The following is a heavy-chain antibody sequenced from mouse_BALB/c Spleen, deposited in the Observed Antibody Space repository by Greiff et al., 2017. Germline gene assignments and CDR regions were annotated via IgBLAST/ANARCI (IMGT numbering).Heavy chain of an antibody. Sequence: EVQGVESGGDLVKPGGSLKLSCAASGFTFSSYGMSWVRQTPDKRLEWVATISSGGSYTYYPDSVKGRFTISRDNAKNTLYLQMSSLKSEDTAMYYCARQEGNYDAMDYWGQGTSVTVSS. V-gene: IGHV5-6*01. D-gene: IGHD2-1*01. CDR1: GFTFSSYG. CDR2: ISSGGSYT. CDR3: ARQEGNYDAMDY. J-gene: IGHJ4*01.